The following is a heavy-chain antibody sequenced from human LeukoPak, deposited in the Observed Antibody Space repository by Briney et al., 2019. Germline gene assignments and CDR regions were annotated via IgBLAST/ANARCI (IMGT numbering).Heavy chain of an antibody. CDR2: TTSSSSYI. CDR1: GFTFSSYS. Sequence: GGSLRLSCAASGFTFSSYSMNWVRHAPGKGLEWISSTTSSSSYIYYADSVKGRFTISRDNAKNSLYLQMSSLSPDDTAVYFCARDPYSGNYGNYYYYYMDVWGKGTTVTISS. V-gene: IGHV3-21*06. J-gene: IGHJ6*03. D-gene: IGHD1-26*01. CDR3: ARDPYSGNYGNYYYYYMDV.